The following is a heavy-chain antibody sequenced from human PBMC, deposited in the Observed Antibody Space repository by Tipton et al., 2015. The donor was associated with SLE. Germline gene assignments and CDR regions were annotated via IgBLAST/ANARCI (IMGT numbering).Heavy chain of an antibody. CDR2: IYYSGST. CDR3: ARLGGTMVVTPDAFDI. Sequence: TLSLTCAVYGGSFSSYYWSWIRQPPGKGLEWIGYIYYSGSTNYNPSLKSRVTISVDTSKNQFSLKLSSVTAADTAVYYCARLGGTMVVTPDAFDIWGQGTMVTVSS. V-gene: IGHV4-59*01. D-gene: IGHD4-23*01. J-gene: IGHJ3*02. CDR1: GGSFSSYY.